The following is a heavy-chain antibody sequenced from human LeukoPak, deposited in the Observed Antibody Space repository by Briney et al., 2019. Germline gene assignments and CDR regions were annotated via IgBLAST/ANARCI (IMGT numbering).Heavy chain of an antibody. D-gene: IGHD3-10*01. CDR1: GYTVTSYG. V-gene: IGHV1-18*01. CDR3: ARANMVRGVGSFFDRNWFDP. CDR2: ISAYNGNT. J-gene: IGHJ5*02. Sequence: ASVKVPCKASGYTVTSYGISWVRQAPGQGLEWMGWISAYNGNTNYAQKLQGRVSMTTDTSASTAYMELRSLRSDDTAVYYCARANMVRGVGSFFDRNWFDPWGQGTLVTVSS.